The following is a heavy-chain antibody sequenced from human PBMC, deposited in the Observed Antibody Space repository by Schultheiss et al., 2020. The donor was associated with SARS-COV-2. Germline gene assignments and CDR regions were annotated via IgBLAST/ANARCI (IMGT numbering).Heavy chain of an antibody. CDR3: ARDHQGGPSGTNYYYYYGMDV. D-gene: IGHD1-1*01. V-gene: IGHV1-2*04. CDR1: GNTFTDYY. J-gene: IGHJ6*02. Sequence: ASVKVSCKASGNTFTDYYMHWVRQAPGQGLEWMGWINPNSGGTNYAQKFQGWVTMTRDTSISTAYMELSSLRSEDTAVYYCARDHQGGPSGTNYYYYYGMDVWGQGTTVTVSS. CDR2: INPNSGGT.